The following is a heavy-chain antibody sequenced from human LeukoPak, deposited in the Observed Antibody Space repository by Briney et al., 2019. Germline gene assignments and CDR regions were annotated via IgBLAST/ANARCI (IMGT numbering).Heavy chain of an antibody. Sequence: SQTLSLTCTISGDSVSSNSAAWNWIRQSPSIGLEWLGSTYYRSKWYNDYSVSVKSLITINPDTSKNQFSLQLNSVTPEDTAVYYCAREVGSGWYAYYYYYGMDVWGQGTTVTVSS. CDR3: AREVGSGWYAYYYYYGMDV. D-gene: IGHD6-19*01. CDR2: TYYRSKWYN. V-gene: IGHV6-1*01. CDR1: GDSVSSNSAA. J-gene: IGHJ6*02.